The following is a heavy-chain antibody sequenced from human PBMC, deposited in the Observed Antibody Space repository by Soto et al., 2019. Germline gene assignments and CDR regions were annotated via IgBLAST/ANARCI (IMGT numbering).Heavy chain of an antibody. CDR3: TKRRNVLRFLEWSSGMEV. Sequence: GGSLRLSCAASGFTFSNYGMHWVRQAPGRGLEWVAFISDDGSNKYYADSMKGRFTMSRDNSKSTLYLQMNSLRVEDTAVYYCTKRRNVLRFLEWSSGMEVWGQGTTVTVSS. V-gene: IGHV3-30*18. CDR1: GFTFSNYG. J-gene: IGHJ6*02. D-gene: IGHD3-3*01. CDR2: ISDDGSNK.